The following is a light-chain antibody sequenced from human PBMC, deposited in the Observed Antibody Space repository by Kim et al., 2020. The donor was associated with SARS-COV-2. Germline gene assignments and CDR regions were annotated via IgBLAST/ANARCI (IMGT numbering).Light chain of an antibody. J-gene: IGLJ3*02. CDR1: SSDVGAYDY. V-gene: IGLV2-14*03. Sequence: SGSPGQSVTIPCTGTSSDVGAYDYVSWYQQHPGKAPKLIIHDVSQRPSGVSNRFSGSKSGNTASLTISGLQAEDETNYYCSSYPRLFGGGTQLTVL. CDR3: SSYPRL. CDR2: DVS.